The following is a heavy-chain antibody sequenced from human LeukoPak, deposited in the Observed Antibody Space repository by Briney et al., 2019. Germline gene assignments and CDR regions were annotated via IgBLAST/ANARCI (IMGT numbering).Heavy chain of an antibody. CDR3: ARDDSGSLNWFDP. Sequence: ASVKVSCKASGYTFTDYHMHWVRQAPGQGLEWMGWISAYNGDRNYAQNFQGRVTMTTDTSTSTAFMELRSLRSDDTAVYYCARDDSGSLNWFDPWGQGTLVTVSS. J-gene: IGHJ5*02. CDR1: GYTFTDYH. D-gene: IGHD1-26*01. CDR2: ISAYNGDR. V-gene: IGHV1-18*04.